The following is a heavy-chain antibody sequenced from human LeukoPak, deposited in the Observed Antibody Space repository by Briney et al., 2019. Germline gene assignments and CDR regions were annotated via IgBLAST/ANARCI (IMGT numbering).Heavy chain of an antibody. CDR1: GFTVSSNY. CDR3: ARDYEGYYGSGSYPLWRRPPTTYYYYGMDV. Sequence: GGSLRLSCAASGFTVSSNYMSWVRQAPGTGLEWVSVIYSGGSTYYADSVKGRFTISRDNSKNTLYLQMNSLRAEDTAVYYCARDYEGYYGSGSYPLWRRPPTTYYYYGMDVWGQGTTVTVSS. CDR2: IYSGGST. D-gene: IGHD3-10*01. J-gene: IGHJ6*02. V-gene: IGHV3-66*01.